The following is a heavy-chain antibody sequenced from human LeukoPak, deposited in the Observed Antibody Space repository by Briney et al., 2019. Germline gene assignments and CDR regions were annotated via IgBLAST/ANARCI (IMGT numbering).Heavy chain of an antibody. CDR3: ARGLGSTWDFDY. V-gene: IGHV3-48*02. D-gene: IGHD1-26*01. J-gene: IGHJ4*02. Sequence: DSVKGRFTVSRDNAKNSLYLQMNGLRDEDTAVYYCARGLGSTWDFDYWGQGTLVTVSS.